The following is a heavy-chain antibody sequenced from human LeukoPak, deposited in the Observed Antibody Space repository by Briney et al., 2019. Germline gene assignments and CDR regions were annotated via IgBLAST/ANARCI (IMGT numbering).Heavy chain of an antibody. Sequence: GGSLRLSCAASGFTFSTYSMNWVRQAPGKGLEWVSSISSTSSYIYYADSVKGRFTISRDNAQKSLYLQMNSLRAEDTAVYYCARVGYSSGWYFDYWGQGTLVTVS. V-gene: IGHV3-21*01. J-gene: IGHJ4*02. CDR2: ISSTSSYI. D-gene: IGHD6-19*01. CDR1: GFTFSTYS. CDR3: ARVGYSSGWYFDY.